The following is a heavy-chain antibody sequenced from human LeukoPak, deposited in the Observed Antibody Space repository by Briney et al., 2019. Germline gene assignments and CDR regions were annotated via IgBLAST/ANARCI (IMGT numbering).Heavy chain of an antibody. D-gene: IGHD2-8*01. CDR2: IYHSGST. CDR3: ARRSPYRTRGFDY. J-gene: IGHJ4*02. CDR1: GYSISSAYY. Sequence: SETLSLTCTVSGYSISSAYYWGWIRQPPGKGLEWIGSIYHSGSTYYNPSLKSRVTISVDTSKNQFPLKLSSVTAADTAVYYCARRSPYRTRGFDYWGQGTLVTVSS. V-gene: IGHV4-38-2*02.